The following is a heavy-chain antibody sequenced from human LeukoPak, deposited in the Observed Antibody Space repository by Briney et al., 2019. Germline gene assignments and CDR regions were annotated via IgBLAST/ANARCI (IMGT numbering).Heavy chain of an antibody. CDR3: ARGAGLTLRYFSWPVQTYDAFDI. D-gene: IGHD3-9*01. J-gene: IGHJ3*02. V-gene: IGHV3-64*01. CDR2: ISSNGGST. CDR1: GFTFDDYA. Sequence: PGGSLRLSCAASGFTFDDYAMHWVRQAPGKGLEYVSAISSNGGSTYYANSVKGRFTISRDNSKNTLYLQMGSLRAEDMAVYYCARGAGLTLRYFSWPVQTYDAFDIWSQGTMVTVSS.